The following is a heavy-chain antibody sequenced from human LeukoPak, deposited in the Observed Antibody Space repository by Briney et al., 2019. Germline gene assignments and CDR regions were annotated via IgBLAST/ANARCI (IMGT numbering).Heavy chain of an antibody. J-gene: IGHJ4*02. V-gene: IGHV3-21*01. CDR1: GFTFSSYS. CDR3: AVGPNSSGPVDY. D-gene: IGHD6-19*01. Sequence: GGSLRLSCAASGFTFSSYSMNWVRQAPGKGLEWVSSISSSSSYIYYADSVKGRFTISRDNAKNSLYLQMNSLRAEDTAVYYCAVGPNSSGPVDYWGQGTLVTVPS. CDR2: ISSSSSYI.